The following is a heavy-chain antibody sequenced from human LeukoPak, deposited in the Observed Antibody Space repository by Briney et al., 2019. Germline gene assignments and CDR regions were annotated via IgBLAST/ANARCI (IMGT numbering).Heavy chain of an antibody. Sequence: WISAYNGNTNYAQRLQGRVTMTTDTSTSTAYMELRSLRSDDTAVYYCARDLYTAAAGRFDPWGQGTLVTVSS. CDR3: ARDLYTAAAGRFDP. V-gene: IGHV1-18*01. CDR2: ISAYNGNT. D-gene: IGHD6-13*01. J-gene: IGHJ5*02.